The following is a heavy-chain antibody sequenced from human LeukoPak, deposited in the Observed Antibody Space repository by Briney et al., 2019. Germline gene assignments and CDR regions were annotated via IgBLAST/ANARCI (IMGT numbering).Heavy chain of an antibody. CDR1: GYSFTNYW. CDR2: IFPGDSNT. Sequence: GESLKISRKGSGYSFTNYWIGWVRQMPGKGLEWMGIIFPGDSNTRYSPSFQGQVTISADKSITTAYLQWSSLKSSDTAMYYCARGPYCSNTNCYSPYFDYYMDVWGKGTTVTVS. V-gene: IGHV5-51*01. CDR3: ARGPYCSNTNCYSPYFDYYMDV. J-gene: IGHJ6*03. D-gene: IGHD2-2*01.